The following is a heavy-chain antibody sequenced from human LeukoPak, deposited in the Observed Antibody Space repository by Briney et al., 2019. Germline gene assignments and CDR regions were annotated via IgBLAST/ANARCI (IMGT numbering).Heavy chain of an antibody. CDR1: GYTFTIYY. Sequence: ASVKVSCKASGYTFTIYYIHLARQGPGQGLGWMGIINPSGGSTSYAQKFQGRVIMTTNISTRTTYIVLMSRRSEDDAVYYCASVVGQYYYDSSSFDYWGQGTLVTVSS. J-gene: IGHJ4*02. CDR3: ASVVGQYYYDSSSFDY. CDR2: INPSGGST. V-gene: IGHV1-46*01. D-gene: IGHD3-22*01.